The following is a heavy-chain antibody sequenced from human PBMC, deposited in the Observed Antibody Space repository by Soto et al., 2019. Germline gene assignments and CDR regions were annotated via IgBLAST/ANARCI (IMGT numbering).Heavy chain of an antibody. CDR3: AAELGFGKLSVV. CDR2: IIPLFGTT. D-gene: IGHD3-10*01. V-gene: IGHV1-69*01. CDR1: GDTFKNCV. J-gene: IGHJ6*02. Sequence: QVQPVQSGVEVRRPGSSVKGSCKASGDTFKNCVISWVRQAPGQGLEWMGGIIPLFGTTDFAQRFQGRLTITTDESTTTAYMELSRLRSEDTATYYCAAELGFGKLSVVWGQGTTVIVSS.